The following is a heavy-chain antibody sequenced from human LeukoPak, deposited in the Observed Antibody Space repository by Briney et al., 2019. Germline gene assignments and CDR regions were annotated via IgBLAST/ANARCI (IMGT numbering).Heavy chain of an antibody. CDR3: ARVTVGLGGFYFDY. CDR1: GGSISGYY. D-gene: IGHD3-16*01. Sequence: PSETLSLTCTVSGGSISGYYWGWIRQPPGKGLEWIGTIYYSGGTYYNPSLESRITISVDTSKNHFSLKLSSVTAADTAVYYCARVTVGLGGFYFDYWGQGTLVTVSS. J-gene: IGHJ4*02. V-gene: IGHV4-39*02. CDR2: IYYSGGT.